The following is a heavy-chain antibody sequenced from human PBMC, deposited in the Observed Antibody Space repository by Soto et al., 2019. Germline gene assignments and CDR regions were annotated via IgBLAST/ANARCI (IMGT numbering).Heavy chain of an antibody. CDR1: GGSISSYY. V-gene: IGHV4-59*01. J-gene: IGHJ5*02. Sequence: SETLSLTCTVSGGSISSYYWSWIRQPPGKGLEWIGYIYYSGSTNYNPSLKSRVTISVDTSKNQFSLKLSSATAADTAVYYCARERSNYYDFWSGYYKGGWFDPWGQGTLVTVSS. CDR3: ARERSNYYDFWSGYYKGGWFDP. D-gene: IGHD3-3*01. CDR2: IYYSGST.